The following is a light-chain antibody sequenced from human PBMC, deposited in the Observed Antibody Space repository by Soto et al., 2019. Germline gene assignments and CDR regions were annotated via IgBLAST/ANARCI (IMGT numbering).Light chain of an antibody. CDR2: TDN. V-gene: IGLV1-44*01. CDR3: AAWYDSLKGPV. CDR1: SSNIGSHT. Sequence: QAVVTQPTSASGTPGQRVTISCSGSSSNIGSHTVNWYQQLPGTAPKLLLYTDNQRPSGVPDRFSGSKSGTSASLAISGLQSEDEADYYCAAWYDSLKGPVFGGGTQLTVL. J-gene: IGLJ2*01.